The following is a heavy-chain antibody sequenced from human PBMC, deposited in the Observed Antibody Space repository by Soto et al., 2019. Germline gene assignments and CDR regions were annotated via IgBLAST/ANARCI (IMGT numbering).Heavy chain of an antibody. CDR1: GFTFSNAW. J-gene: IGHJ6*02. Sequence: EVQLVESGGGLVQPGGSLRLSCATSGFTFSNAWMSWVRQAPGKGLEWVGRIKSKTDGGTTDYAAPVKGRFTISRDDSKNTLYLQMNSLKTEDTAVYYCTTTKANSLDYYGMDVWGQGTTVTVSS. CDR2: IKSKTDGGTT. D-gene: IGHD1-1*01. CDR3: TTTKANSLDYYGMDV. V-gene: IGHV3-15*01.